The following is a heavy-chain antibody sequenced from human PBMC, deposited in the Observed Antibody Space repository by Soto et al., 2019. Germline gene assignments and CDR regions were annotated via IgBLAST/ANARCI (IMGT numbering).Heavy chain of an antibody. CDR2: ISGSDGST. D-gene: IGHD6-13*01. Sequence: EVQLLESGGVLVQPGGSLRLSCAASGFTFSSSAMNLVRQAPGKGLEWVSVISGSDGSTYYADSVKGRFTISRDNAKNTLNLQMNSLRAEDTAVYYCARRSSSWYFDYWGQGTLVTVSS. V-gene: IGHV3-23*01. CDR3: ARRSSSWYFDY. J-gene: IGHJ4*02. CDR1: GFTFSSSA.